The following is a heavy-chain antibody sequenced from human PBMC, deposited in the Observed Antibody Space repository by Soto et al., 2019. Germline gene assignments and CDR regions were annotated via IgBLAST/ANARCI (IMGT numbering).Heavy chain of an antibody. J-gene: IGHJ4*02. CDR3: AKFKGITGTTSYFDY. CDR1: GFNFNVYY. CDR2: ISGSGGST. D-gene: IGHD1-20*01. Sequence: PGGSLRLSCSASGFNFNVYYMSWVRQAPGKGLEWVSAISGSGGSTYYADSVKGRFTISRDNSKNTLYLQMNSLRAEDTAVYYCAKFKGITGTTSYFDYWGQGTLVTVSS. V-gene: IGHV3-23*01.